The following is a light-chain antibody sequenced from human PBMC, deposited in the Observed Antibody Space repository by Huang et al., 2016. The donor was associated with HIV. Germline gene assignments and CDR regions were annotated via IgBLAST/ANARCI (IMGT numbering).Light chain of an antibody. V-gene: IGKV1-39*01. CDR3: QQSYSNTFT. CDR1: QSISSY. J-gene: IGKJ3*01. Sequence: DIQMTQSPSSLSASVGDRVIITCRASQSISSYLNWYQQQPGKAPNLLIYAASSLQSGVPSRFSGSGSGTDFTFTIRSLQPEDFATYYCQQSYSNTFTFGAGTKVDVK. CDR2: AAS.